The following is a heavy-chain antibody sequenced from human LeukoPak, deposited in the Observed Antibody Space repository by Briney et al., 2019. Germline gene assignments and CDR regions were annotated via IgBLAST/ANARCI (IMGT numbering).Heavy chain of an antibody. D-gene: IGHD6-19*01. V-gene: IGHV3-23*01. J-gene: IGHJ4*02. CDR1: GFTFSSYV. CDR2: ISDSGDST. Sequence: PGGSLRLSCAASGFTFSSYVMSWVHLAPGKGLEWVSSISDSGDSTKYANSVKGRFTISRDNSKNTLYLQMNSLRAEDTAVYYCATIGTVAENYYFDYWGQGTLVTVSS. CDR3: ATIGTVAENYYFDY.